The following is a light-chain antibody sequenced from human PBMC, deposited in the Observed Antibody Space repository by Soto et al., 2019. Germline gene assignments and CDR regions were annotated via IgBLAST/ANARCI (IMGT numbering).Light chain of an antibody. CDR1: SSVVGNYNY. CDR2: MVS. V-gene: IGLV2-14*01. CDR3: TSPTPGSLYV. Sequence: QSALTQPASVSGSPGQSITISCTGTSSVVGNYNYVSWYQQYPGRVPKLLIYMVSNRASGVSNRFSGSKSGNTASLTISGLQAEDEADYFCTSPTPGSLYVFGTGTKATVL. J-gene: IGLJ1*01.